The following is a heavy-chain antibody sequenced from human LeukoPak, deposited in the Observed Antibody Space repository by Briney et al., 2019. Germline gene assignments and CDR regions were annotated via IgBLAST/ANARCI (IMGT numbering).Heavy chain of an antibody. V-gene: IGHV1-18*01. CDR1: GYTFTNYA. CDR2: ISAYNGYT. D-gene: IGHD1-1*01. Sequence: GASVKVSCKASGYTFTNYAIGWVRQAPGQGLEWMGWISAYNGYTNYPLSLQGRVTMTTDTSTSTAYMELRRLTSDDTAMYYCARLGGNDEGLIDYWGQGTLVTVSS. CDR3: ARLGGNDEGLIDY. J-gene: IGHJ4*02.